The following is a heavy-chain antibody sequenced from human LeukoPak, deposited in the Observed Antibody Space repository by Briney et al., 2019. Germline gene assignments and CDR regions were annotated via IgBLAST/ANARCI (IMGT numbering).Heavy chain of an antibody. CDR3: AGYYYDSSGYYWFDP. CDR2: IYYSGST. Sequence: SETPSLTCTVSGGSISSYYWSWIRQPPGRGLEWIGYIYYSGSTNYNPSLKSRVTISVDTSKNQFSLKLSSVAAADTAVYYCAGYYYDSSGYYWFDPWGQGTLVTVSS. CDR1: GGSISSYY. D-gene: IGHD3-22*01. V-gene: IGHV4-59*01. J-gene: IGHJ5*02.